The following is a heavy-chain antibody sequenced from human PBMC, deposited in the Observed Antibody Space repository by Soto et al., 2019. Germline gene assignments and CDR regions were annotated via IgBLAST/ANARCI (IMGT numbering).Heavy chain of an antibody. J-gene: IGHJ3*01. V-gene: IGHV1-46*03. CDR3: ARAAWTIVTNRLNDVFDV. CDR2: INPNGGST. Sequence: QVQLVQSGAEVKKPGASVRVSCKASGYTFTNYYIDWVRQAPGQGLEWMGIINPNGGSTTYVQKLEGRVTTTRDASTSKVYMELGSLRSEDTAVYYCARAAWTIVTNRLNDVFDVWGQGRMGSVSS. CDR1: GYTFTNYY. D-gene: IGHD4-4*01.